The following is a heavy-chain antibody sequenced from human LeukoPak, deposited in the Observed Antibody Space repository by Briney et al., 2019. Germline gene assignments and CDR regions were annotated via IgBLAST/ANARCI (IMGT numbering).Heavy chain of an antibody. CDR1: GGSLSSFY. D-gene: IGHD3-10*01. J-gene: IGHJ4*02. Sequence: SETLSLTRTVSGGSLSSFYWSWIRQPPGKGLEWVGYIYYSGSTNYNPSLKSRVTISVDTSKTQFSLKLSSVTAADTAVYYCARLTTSYYYGSGSFDYWGQGTLVTVSS. CDR3: ARLTTSYYYGSGSFDY. V-gene: IGHV4-59*08. CDR2: IYYSGST.